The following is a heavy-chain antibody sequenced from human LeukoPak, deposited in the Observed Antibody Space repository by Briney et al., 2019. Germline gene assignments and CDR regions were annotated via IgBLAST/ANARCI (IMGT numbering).Heavy chain of an antibody. CDR2: IYYSGST. CDR1: GGSISSYY. D-gene: IGHD5-18*01. Sequence: PSETLSLTCTVSGGSISSYYWSWIRQPPGKGLEWIGYIYYSGSTNYNPSLKSRVTISVDTSKNQFSLKLSSVTAADTAVYYCARHVAAMGPFDYWGQGTLVTVSS. CDR3: ARHVAAMGPFDY. J-gene: IGHJ4*02. V-gene: IGHV4-59*08.